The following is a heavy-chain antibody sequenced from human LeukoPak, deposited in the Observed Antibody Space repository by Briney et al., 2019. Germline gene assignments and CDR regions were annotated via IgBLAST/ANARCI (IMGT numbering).Heavy chain of an antibody. D-gene: IGHD6-13*01. CDR1: GFTFSSYA. CDR2: ISSSGGRT. CDR3: VKGRYSNSWYSSDY. J-gene: IGHJ4*02. Sequence: PGGSLRPSCSASGFTFSSYAMHWVRQAPGKGLEYVSAISSSGGRTYYADSVRGRFTISRDNSKNTLYLQMSSLRAEDTAVYYCVKGRYSNSWYSSDYWGQGTLVTVSS. V-gene: IGHV3-64D*09.